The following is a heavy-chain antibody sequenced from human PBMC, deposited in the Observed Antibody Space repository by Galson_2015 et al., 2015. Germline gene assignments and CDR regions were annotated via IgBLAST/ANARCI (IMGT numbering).Heavy chain of an antibody. CDR1: GDSVSSNSVI. J-gene: IGHJ4*02. Sequence: CAISGDSVSSNSVIWHWIRQSPSRGLEWLGRTYYRSKWYIDYAASVNSRITINPDTSKNQFSLQLNSVTPEDTAVYYCVKAPAGTYGIFQYWGQGTQVTVSS. V-gene: IGHV6-1*01. D-gene: IGHD1-26*01. CDR3: VKAPAGTYGIFQY. CDR2: TYYRSKWYI.